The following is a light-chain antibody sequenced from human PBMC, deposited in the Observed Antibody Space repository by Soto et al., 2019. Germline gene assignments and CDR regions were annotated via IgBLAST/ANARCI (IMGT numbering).Light chain of an antibody. J-gene: IGLJ3*02. CDR1: SSDVGAYNY. V-gene: IGLV2-14*01. Sequence: QSALTQPASVSGSPGQSITISCTGTSSDVGAYNYVSWYQQLPDKAPKLMIYDVTYRPSGVSNRFSGSKSGNTASLTISGLQAEDEADYFCSSYTTSSPLVCGGGARLTVL. CDR3: SSYTTSSPLV. CDR2: DVT.